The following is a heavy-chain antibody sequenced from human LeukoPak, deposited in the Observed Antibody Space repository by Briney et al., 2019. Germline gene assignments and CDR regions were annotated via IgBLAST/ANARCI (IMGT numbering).Heavy chain of an antibody. D-gene: IGHD6-19*01. CDR2: ISGSGGST. CDR3: AKVSGYGVAGTGFDY. V-gene: IGHV3-23*01. J-gene: IGHJ4*02. CDR1: GFTFSSYA. Sequence: GGSLRLSCAASGFTFSSYAMSWVRQAPGKGPEWVSAISGSGGSTYYADSVKGRLTISRDNSKNTPYLQMNSLRAEDTAVYYCAKVSGYGVAGTGFDYWGQGTLVTVSS.